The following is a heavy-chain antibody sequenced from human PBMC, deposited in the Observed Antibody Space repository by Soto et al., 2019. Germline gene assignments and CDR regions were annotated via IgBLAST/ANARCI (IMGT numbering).Heavy chain of an antibody. CDR1: GFTFSSYT. V-gene: IGHV3-48*01. CDR3: TKGGLDY. D-gene: IGHD3-16*01. J-gene: IGHJ4*02. CDR2: ITSSGGAM. Sequence: EVQLVDSGGALVQPGGSLRLSCAASGFTFSSYTMTWVRQAPGKGLEWVSSITSSGGAMYYADSVQGRFTVSRDNAKSSLYLQMNSLTAEDTAVYYCTKGGLDYWGQGSLVTVSS.